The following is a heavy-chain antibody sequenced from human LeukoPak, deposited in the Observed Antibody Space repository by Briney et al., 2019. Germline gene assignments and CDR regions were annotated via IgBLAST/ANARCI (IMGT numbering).Heavy chain of an antibody. Sequence: GGSLRLSCAASGFTFSSYAMSWVRQAPGKGLEWVSAISGSGGSTYYADSVKGRFTISRDNSKNTLYLQMNSLRAEDTAVYYCAREERVLLNYYYYYYMDVWGKGTTVTVSS. CDR3: AREERVLLNYYYYYYMDV. J-gene: IGHJ6*03. V-gene: IGHV3-23*01. CDR2: ISGSGGST. D-gene: IGHD2-21*01. CDR1: GFTFSSYA.